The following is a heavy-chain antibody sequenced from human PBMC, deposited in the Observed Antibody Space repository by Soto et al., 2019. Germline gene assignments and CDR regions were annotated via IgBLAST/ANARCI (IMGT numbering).Heavy chain of an antibody. D-gene: IGHD1-26*01. CDR3: ARVGHITNYGMAV. CDR2: IIPFFGTS. J-gene: IGHJ6*02. CDR1: GGTFSSYP. V-gene: IGHV1-69*01. Sequence: QVQLVQSGAEVKKPGSSVKVSCGASGGTFSSYPINWVRQAPGQGLEWMGGIIPFFGTSNYAQMFQGRVTITADESTSTAYRELRSLRSEDTAVYYCARVGHITNYGMAVWGQGTTVTVSS.